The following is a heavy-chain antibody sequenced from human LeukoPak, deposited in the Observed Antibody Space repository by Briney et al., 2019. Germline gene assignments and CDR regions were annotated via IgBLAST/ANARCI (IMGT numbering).Heavy chain of an antibody. V-gene: IGHV4-4*07. D-gene: IGHD5-24*01. CDR1: GGSISSYY. Sequence: SETLSLTCTVSGGSISSYYWSWIRQPAGKGLEWIGRTYTSGSTNYNPSLKSRVTISVDTSKNQFSLNLSSVTAADTALYYCARFDRDGYNLDYWGQGTLVTVSS. CDR2: TYTSGST. CDR3: ARFDRDGYNLDY. J-gene: IGHJ4*02.